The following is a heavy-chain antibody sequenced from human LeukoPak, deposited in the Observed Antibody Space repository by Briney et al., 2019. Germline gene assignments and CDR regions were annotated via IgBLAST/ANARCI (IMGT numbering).Heavy chain of an antibody. V-gene: IGHV3-48*03. CDR3: AREYGSGSSRWRFDP. CDR2: IGSGGRTI. Sequence: AGGSLRLSCAASGFTFSSYEMNWVRQALGKGLEWVSYIGSGGRTIYYADSVKGRFTISRDNAENSLYLQMNSLRAEDTAVYYCAREYGSGSSRWRFDPWGQGTLVTVSS. D-gene: IGHD3-10*01. J-gene: IGHJ5*02. CDR1: GFTFSSYE.